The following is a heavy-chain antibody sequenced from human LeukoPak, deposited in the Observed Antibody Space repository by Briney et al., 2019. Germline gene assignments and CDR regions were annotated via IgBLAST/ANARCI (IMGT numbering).Heavy chain of an antibody. CDR2: ISGSGGST. J-gene: IGHJ4*02. CDR3: AKEHSLARPSDY. CDR1: GFTFAGFA. V-gene: IGHV3-23*01. Sequence: GGSLRLSCAASGFTFAGFATSWVRQAPGKGLEWVSAISGSGGSTYYADSVKGRFTISRDNSKNTLYLQMNSLRAEDTAVYYCAKEHSLARPSDYWGQGTLVTVSS. D-gene: IGHD6-6*01.